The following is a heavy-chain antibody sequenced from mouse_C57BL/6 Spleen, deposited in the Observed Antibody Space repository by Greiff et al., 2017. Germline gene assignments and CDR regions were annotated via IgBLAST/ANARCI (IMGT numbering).Heavy chain of an antibody. CDR2: ISDGGSYT. J-gene: IGHJ1*03. CDR1: GFTFSSYA. Sequence: EVQLVESGGGLVKPGGSLKLSCAASGFTFSSYAMSWVRQTPEKRLEWVATISDGGSYTYYPDNVKGRFTISRDNAKNNLDLQMSHLKSEDTAMYYCARDGSSYGYFDGWGTGTTVTVSS. CDR3: ARDGSSYGYFDG. D-gene: IGHD1-1*01. V-gene: IGHV5-4*01.